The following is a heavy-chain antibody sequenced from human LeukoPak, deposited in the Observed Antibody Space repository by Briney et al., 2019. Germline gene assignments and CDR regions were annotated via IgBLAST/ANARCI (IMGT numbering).Heavy chain of an antibody. V-gene: IGHV3-74*01. D-gene: IGHD6-13*01. J-gene: IGHJ4*02. CDR2: INSDGSST. Sequence: GGSLRLSCAASGFTFSSYWMHWVRQAPGKGLVWVSRINSDGSSTNYADSVKGRFTISRDNAMNTLYLQMNSLRAEDTAMYYCARAIAATGTSYWGQGTLVTVSS. CDR3: ARAIAATGTSY. CDR1: GFTFSSYW.